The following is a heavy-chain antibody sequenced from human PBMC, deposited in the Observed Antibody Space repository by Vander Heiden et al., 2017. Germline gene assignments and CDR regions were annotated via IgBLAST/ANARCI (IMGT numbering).Heavy chain of an antibody. Sequence: QVQLVQSGAEVKKPGASVKVSCQASGYTSTSDYMHWVGQAPGQGLEWMGIINPSCGSTSYAQKFQGRVTMTRYTSTSTVYMELSSLRSEDTAVYYCARDWVMVRGVTNIYSMPFAGHNWGQGSLVTVS. J-gene: IGHJ4*02. CDR3: ARDWVMVRGVTNIYSMPFAGHN. V-gene: IGHV1-46*01. CDR2: INPSCGST. D-gene: IGHD3-10*01. CDR1: GYTSTSDY.